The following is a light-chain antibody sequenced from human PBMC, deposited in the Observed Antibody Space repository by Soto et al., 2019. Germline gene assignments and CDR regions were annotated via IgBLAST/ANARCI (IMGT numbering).Light chain of an antibody. Sequence: IQMTQSPSSLSASVGDRVTITCRASQTIGTYLNWYQQMPGKAPKLLIYAASSLQSGGTSRFSGGGSGTDFTLIISSLLPEDFATYYCQQSYSTQWTFGQGTKVEIK. J-gene: IGKJ1*01. CDR1: QTIGTY. V-gene: IGKV1-39*01. CDR3: QQSYSTQWT. CDR2: AAS.